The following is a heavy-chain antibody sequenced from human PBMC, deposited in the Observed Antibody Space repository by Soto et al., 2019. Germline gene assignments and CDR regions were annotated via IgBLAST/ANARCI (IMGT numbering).Heavy chain of an antibody. CDR2: INHSGST. CDR3: ARGAAAGAGWFDP. J-gene: IGHJ5*02. Sequence: QVQLQQWGAGLLKPSETLSLTCAVYGGSFSGYYWSWIRQPPGKGLEWIGEINHSGSTNYNPSLKSRVTLSVDTSKNQFSLKLSSVTAADTAVYYCARGAAAGAGWFDPWGQGTLVTVSS. D-gene: IGHD6-13*01. CDR1: GGSFSGYY. V-gene: IGHV4-34*01.